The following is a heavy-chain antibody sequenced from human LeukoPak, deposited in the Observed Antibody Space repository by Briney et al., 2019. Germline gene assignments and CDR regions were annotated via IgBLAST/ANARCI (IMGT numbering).Heavy chain of an antibody. CDR3: ARASGSSPGGDAFDT. D-gene: IGHD1-26*01. Sequence: PGGSLRLSCAASGFTFSSYAMHWVRQAPGKGLEWVAVISYDGSNKYYADSVKGRFTISRDNSKNTLYLQMNSLRAEDTAVYYCARASGSSPGGDAFDTWGQGTMVTVSS. CDR1: GFTFSSYA. V-gene: IGHV3-30*04. J-gene: IGHJ3*02. CDR2: ISYDGSNK.